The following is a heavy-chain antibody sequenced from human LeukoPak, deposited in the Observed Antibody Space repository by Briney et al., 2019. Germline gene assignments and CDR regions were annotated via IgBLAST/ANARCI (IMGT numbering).Heavy chain of an antibody. Sequence: PSETLSLTCTVSGGSISRYYRSWIRQPPGKGLEWIGYIYYSGITNYNPSLKSRVTISVDTSKNQFSLKLSSVTAADTAMYYCARDYQMSGTYSYYFDYWGQGTLVTVSS. CDR2: IYYSGIT. CDR3: ARDYQMSGTYSYYFDY. CDR1: GGSISRYY. V-gene: IGHV4-59*01. D-gene: IGHD1-26*01. J-gene: IGHJ4*02.